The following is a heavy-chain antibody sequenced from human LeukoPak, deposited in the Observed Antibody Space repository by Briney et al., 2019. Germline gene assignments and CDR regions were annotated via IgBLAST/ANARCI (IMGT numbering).Heavy chain of an antibody. V-gene: IGHV5-51*01. D-gene: IGHD3-3*01. CDR3: ARGRVCGESRWAFEL. CDR1: GYSFSSFW. CDR2: SSPDDSAA. J-gene: IGHJ4*02. Sequence: ADALEISCQGSGYSFSSFWVGWVRQPPGEGLEWRGVSSPDDSAARYSPSFQGQITFSANKSLNTAYLLWSSMRASDTGIYFCARGRVCGESRWAFELWGQGSPVTVSS.